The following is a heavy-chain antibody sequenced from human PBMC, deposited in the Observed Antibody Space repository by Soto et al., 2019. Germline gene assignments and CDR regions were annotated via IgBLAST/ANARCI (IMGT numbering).Heavy chain of an antibody. CDR2: IGKDGTNR. V-gene: IGHV3-33*01. Sequence: PGGSLRLSCAASGFTFSNYGMHWVRQAPGEGLEWMAVIGKDGTNRAHADSVKGRFTISRDNSRYMLYLQMNRLGAEDTAMYYCARDDDLAANGLDFWGQGTLVTVSS. D-gene: IGHD6-25*01. CDR3: ARDDDLAANGLDF. J-gene: IGHJ4*02. CDR1: GFTFSNYG.